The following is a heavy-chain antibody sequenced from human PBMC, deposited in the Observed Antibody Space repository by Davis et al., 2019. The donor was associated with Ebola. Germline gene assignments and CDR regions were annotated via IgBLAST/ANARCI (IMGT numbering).Heavy chain of an antibody. V-gene: IGHV1-69*13. CDR3: ARNPGCSSTSCYNGGYFDY. D-gene: IGHD2-2*02. J-gene: IGHJ4*02. CDR1: GGTFSSYA. CDR2: IIPIFGTA. Sequence: SVKVSCKASGGTFSSYAISWVRQAPGQGLEWMGGIIPIFGTANYAQKFQGRVTITADESTSTAYMELSSLRSEDTAVYYCARNPGCSSTSCYNGGYFDYWGQGTLVTVSS.